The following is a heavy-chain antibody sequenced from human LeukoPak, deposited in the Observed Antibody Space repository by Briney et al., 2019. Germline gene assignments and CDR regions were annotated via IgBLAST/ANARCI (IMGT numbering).Heavy chain of an antibody. CDR2: IYPGDSDT. CDR3: ARSRGGGITVFGAPRPAFDP. V-gene: IGHV5-51*01. J-gene: IGHJ5*02. D-gene: IGHD3-3*01. CDR1: GYSFTSYW. Sequence: GESLKIFCKGSGYSFTSYWIGWVRQMPGKGLEWMGIIYPGDSDTRYSPSFQGQVTISADKSISTAYLQWSSLKASDTAMYYCARSRGGGITVFGAPRPAFDPWGQGTLVTVSS.